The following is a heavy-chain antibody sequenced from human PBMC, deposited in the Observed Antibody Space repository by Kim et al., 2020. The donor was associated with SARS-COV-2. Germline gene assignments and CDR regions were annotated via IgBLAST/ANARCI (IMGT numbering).Heavy chain of an antibody. V-gene: IGHV3-53*01. CDR3: ARAAGYSYGYSDY. Sequence: YADSVKGRFTISRDNPKNTLYLQMNSLRAEDTAVYYCARAAGYSYGYSDYWGQGTLVTVSS. D-gene: IGHD5-18*01. J-gene: IGHJ4*02.